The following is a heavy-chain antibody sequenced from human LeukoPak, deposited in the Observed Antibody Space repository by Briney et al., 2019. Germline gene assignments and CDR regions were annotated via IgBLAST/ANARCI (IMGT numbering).Heavy chain of an antibody. Sequence: GGSLRLSCAASGFTFSSYAMSWVRQAPGKGLEWVSAISGSGGSTYYADSVKGRFTISRDNSKNTLYLQMNSLRAEDTGVYYCARARYCSSTNCYEHDFWGQGTLVTVSS. D-gene: IGHD2-2*01. CDR3: ARARYCSSTNCYEHDF. V-gene: IGHV3-23*01. J-gene: IGHJ4*02. CDR1: GFTFSSYA. CDR2: ISGSGGST.